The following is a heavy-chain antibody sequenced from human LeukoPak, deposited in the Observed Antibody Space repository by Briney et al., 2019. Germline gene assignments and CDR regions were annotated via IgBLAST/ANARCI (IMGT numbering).Heavy chain of an antibody. D-gene: IGHD4-17*01. CDR2: INPNSGGT. CDR3: AREPDYGDFALPDY. CDR1: GYTFTGYY. J-gene: IGHJ4*02. Sequence: ASEKVSCKASGYTFTGYYIHWVRHAPAQRLEWMGRINPNSGGTSYAQKFQGRVTVTRDTSNTTAYMELSRLRSDDTAVYYCAREPDYGDFALPDYWGQGTLVTVSS. V-gene: IGHV1-2*02.